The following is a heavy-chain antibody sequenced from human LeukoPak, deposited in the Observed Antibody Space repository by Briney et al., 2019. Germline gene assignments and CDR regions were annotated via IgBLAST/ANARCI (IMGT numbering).Heavy chain of an antibody. CDR3: AKGGAGYCTNGVCFNYYYYYGMDV. Sequence: PGRSLRLSCAASGFTFSSYGMHWVRQAPGKGLEWVAVISYDGSNKYYADSVKGRFTISRDNSKNTLYLQMNSLRAEDTAVYYCAKGGAGYCTNGVCFNYYYYYGMDVWGQGTTVTVSS. CDR1: GFTFSSYG. V-gene: IGHV3-30*18. J-gene: IGHJ6*02. D-gene: IGHD2-8*01. CDR2: ISYDGSNK.